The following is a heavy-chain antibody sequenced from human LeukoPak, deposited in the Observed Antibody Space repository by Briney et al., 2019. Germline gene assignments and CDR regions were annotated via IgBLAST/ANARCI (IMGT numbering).Heavy chain of an antibody. Sequence: GGSLRLSRAASGFTFSSYAMTWVRQASGKGLEWVSAISGSDAGTYYADSVKGRFTISRDNSKNTLYLQMNSLRAEDTAIYYCAKERSFGTWLGDYWGQGTLVTVSS. D-gene: IGHD2/OR15-2a*01. J-gene: IGHJ4*02. CDR2: ISGSDAGT. CDR1: GFTFSSYA. CDR3: AKERSFGTWLGDY. V-gene: IGHV3-23*01.